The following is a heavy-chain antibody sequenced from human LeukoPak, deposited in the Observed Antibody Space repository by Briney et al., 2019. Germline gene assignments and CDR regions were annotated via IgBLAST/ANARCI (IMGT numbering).Heavy chain of an antibody. J-gene: IGHJ5*02. CDR3: ARDSYYYGSGSYYDP. CDR2: IYTSGST. CDR1: GGSISSYY. D-gene: IGHD3-10*01. V-gene: IGHV4-4*07. Sequence: SETLSLTCTVSGGSISSYYWSWIRQPAGKGLEWIGRIYTSGSTNYNPSLKSRVTMSVDTSKNQFSLKLSSVTAADTAVYYCARDSYYYGSGSYYDPWGQGTLVTVSS.